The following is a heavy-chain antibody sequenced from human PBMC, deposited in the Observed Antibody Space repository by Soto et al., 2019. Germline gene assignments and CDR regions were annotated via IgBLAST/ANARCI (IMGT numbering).Heavy chain of an antibody. J-gene: IGHJ6*02. CDR1: GGTFSSFT. CDR2: IIPIYGTA. CDR3: AKDRRADWESYYDYAMDV. Sequence: QVQLVQSGAEVKKPGSSVKVSCKASGGTFSSFTISWVRQAPGQGLEWMGGIIPIYGTANYAQKFQGRVTITADASTRTDYMELSSLRSEDTAVYYCAKDRRADWESYYDYAMDVWGQGTTVTVSS. D-gene: IGHD1-26*01. V-gene: IGHV1-69*01.